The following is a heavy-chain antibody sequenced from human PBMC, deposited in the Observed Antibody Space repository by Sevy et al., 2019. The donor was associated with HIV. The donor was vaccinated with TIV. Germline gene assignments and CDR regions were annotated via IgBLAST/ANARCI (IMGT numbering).Heavy chain of an antibody. J-gene: IGHJ3*02. D-gene: IGHD4-17*01. Sequence: GGSLRLSCAVSGFTFRSYAMSWVRQAPGKGLEWVSCISGHGAFTYYAESVKGRFTISRDNSKNTLFLQMNSLRAEDTALYYCAKGDEPAADYADYVPNAFDNWGQGTMVTVSS. CDR2: ISGHGAFT. CDR1: GFTFRSYA. V-gene: IGHV3-23*01. CDR3: AKGDEPAADYADYVPNAFDN.